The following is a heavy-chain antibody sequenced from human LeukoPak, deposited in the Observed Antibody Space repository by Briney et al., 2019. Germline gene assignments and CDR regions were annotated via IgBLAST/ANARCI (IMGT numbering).Heavy chain of an antibody. V-gene: IGHV3-7*01. J-gene: IGHJ6*03. CDR3: ARVMSASVWRSYGSYYYYYYMDI. D-gene: IGHD3-16*01. CDR1: GFTFSSYW. CDR2: IKQDGREK. Sequence: PGGSLRLSCAASGFTFSSYWMSWVRQAPGKGLEWVANIKQDGREKYSVDSVKGRFTISRDNAKNSLYMQMNGLRAEDTAVYYCARVMSASVWRSYGSYYYYYYMDIWGKGTTVTVSS.